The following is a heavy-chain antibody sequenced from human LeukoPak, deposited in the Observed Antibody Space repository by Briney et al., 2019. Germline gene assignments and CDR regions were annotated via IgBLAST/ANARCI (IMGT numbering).Heavy chain of an antibody. D-gene: IGHD3-16*02. CDR3: AKYQAGYDYVWGSYRYTPFDY. Sequence: PGGSLRLSCAASGFTFSSYAMIWVRQAPGKGLEWVSAISGSGGSTYYADSVKGRFTISRDNSKNTLYLQMNSLRAEDTAVYYCAKYQAGYDYVWGSYRYTPFDYWGQGTLVTVSS. CDR1: GFTFSSYA. V-gene: IGHV3-23*01. J-gene: IGHJ4*02. CDR2: ISGSGGST.